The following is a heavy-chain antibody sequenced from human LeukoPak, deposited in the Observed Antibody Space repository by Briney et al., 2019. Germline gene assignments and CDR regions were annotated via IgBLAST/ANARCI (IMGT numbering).Heavy chain of an antibody. V-gene: IGHV3-30-3*01. D-gene: IGHD1-26*01. Sequence: GGSLRLSCAASGFTFSSNAMHWVRQAAGKGLEWVAVISNDGTNKYYADSVKGRFTISRDNSKNTLSLQMNSLRTEDTAVYYCARDYSGNYYKGFDYWGQGTLVTVSS. CDR3: ARDYSGNYYKGFDY. CDR1: GFTFSSNA. CDR2: ISNDGTNK. J-gene: IGHJ4*02.